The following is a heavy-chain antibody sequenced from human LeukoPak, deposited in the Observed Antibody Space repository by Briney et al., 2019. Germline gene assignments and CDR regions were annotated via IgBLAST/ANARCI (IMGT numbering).Heavy chain of an antibody. D-gene: IGHD5-18*01. CDR1: GYTFTGYH. CDR2: INPNSGGT. J-gene: IGHJ4*02. V-gene: IGHV1-2*02. CDR3: ASIVDTAMESFDY. Sequence: GASVKVSCKASGYTFTGYHMHWVRQAPGQGLDWMGWINPNSGGTNYAQKFQGRVTMTRDTSISTAYMELSRLRSDDTAVYYCASIVDTAMESFDYWGQGTLVTVSS.